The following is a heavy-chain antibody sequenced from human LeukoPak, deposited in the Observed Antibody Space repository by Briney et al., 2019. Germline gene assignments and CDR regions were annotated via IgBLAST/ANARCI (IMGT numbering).Heavy chain of an antibody. V-gene: IGHV3-9*01. D-gene: IGHD3-22*01. Sequence: SGGSLRLSCAASGFTFDDYAMHWVRPAPGKGLEWGSGISWNRGSIGYADSVKGRFTISRDNAKNSLYLQMNSLRAEDTALYYCAKDIAYYYDSSGWGAFDIWGQGTMVTVSS. CDR3: AKDIAYYYDSSGWGAFDI. CDR1: GFTFDDYA. J-gene: IGHJ3*02. CDR2: ISWNRGSI.